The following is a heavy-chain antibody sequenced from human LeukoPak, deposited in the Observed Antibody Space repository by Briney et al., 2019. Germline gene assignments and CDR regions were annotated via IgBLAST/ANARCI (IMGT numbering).Heavy chain of an antibody. D-gene: IGHD3-22*01. CDR2: ISSSGSAI. CDR1: GFTFSSYE. Sequence: GGSLRLSCAASGFTFSSYEMNWVRQAPGKGLEWVSFISSSGSAIHYADSVRGRFTISRDNAKNSLFLQMSRLRAEDTAVYYCARVKLSFFDSSGYFDHWGQGTLVTVSS. CDR3: ARVKLSFFDSSGYFDH. V-gene: IGHV3-48*03. J-gene: IGHJ4*02.